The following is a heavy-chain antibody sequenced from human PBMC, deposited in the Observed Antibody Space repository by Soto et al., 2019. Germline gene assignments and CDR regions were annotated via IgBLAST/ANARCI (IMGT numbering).Heavy chain of an antibody. CDR3: GRGAYGDPVDS. Sequence: GGSLRLSCTAPAVTLRNYWMHWARQAPWKGLVWVSRINPEETTISYADYVRGRFTISRDNARDTVFLQMNSLGVEDTAVYYCGRGAYGDPVDSCGQRTLVAVCS. D-gene: IGHD4-17*01. CDR2: INPEETTI. J-gene: IGHJ4*02. V-gene: IGHV3-74*01. CDR1: AVTLRNYW.